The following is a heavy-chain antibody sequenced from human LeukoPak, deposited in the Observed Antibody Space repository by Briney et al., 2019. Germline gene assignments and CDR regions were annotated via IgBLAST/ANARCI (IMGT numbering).Heavy chain of an antibody. CDR3: ANLPYNWNTHFDDY. V-gene: IGHV3-30*02. Sequence: PGGSLRLSCAASGFTFSYYGMHWVRQAPGKGLEWVAYVASDGNFRDYVDSVKGRFTVSRDNSKDTLYLQMDSLRTEDTGVYYCANLPYNWNTHFDDYWGHGTLVTVS. CDR2: VASDGNFR. J-gene: IGHJ4*01. CDR1: GFTFSYYG. D-gene: IGHD1-1*01.